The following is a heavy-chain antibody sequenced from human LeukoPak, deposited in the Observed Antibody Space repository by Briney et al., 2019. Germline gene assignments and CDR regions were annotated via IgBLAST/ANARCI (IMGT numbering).Heavy chain of an antibody. CDR1: GFTVSNNH. J-gene: IGHJ4*02. CDR3: AEFDSSGYYYDY. V-gene: IGHV3-48*03. Sequence: PGGSLRLSCAASGFTVSNNHMNRVRQAPGKGLEWVSYISTSGRTIYYADSVKGRFTISRDNAKNSLYLQMNSMRAEDTSVYYCAEFDSSGYYYDYWGQGTLVTVSS. D-gene: IGHD3-22*01. CDR2: ISTSGRTI.